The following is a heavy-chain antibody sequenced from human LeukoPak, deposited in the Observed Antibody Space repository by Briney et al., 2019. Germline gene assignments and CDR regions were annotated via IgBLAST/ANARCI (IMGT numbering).Heavy chain of an antibody. CDR2: IYWNDDK. J-gene: IGHJ4*02. V-gene: IGHV2-5*01. D-gene: IGHD1-26*01. Sequence: ESGPTLVNPTQTLTVTCTFSGFSLSTSGVGVGWIRQPPVKALEWLALIYWNDDKRYRPSLKSRLTITKDTSKNQVVLTMTNMDPVDTATYYCAHRRGRIVGAHTPFDYWGQGTLVTVSS. CDR1: GFSLSTSGVG. CDR3: AHRRGRIVGAHTPFDY.